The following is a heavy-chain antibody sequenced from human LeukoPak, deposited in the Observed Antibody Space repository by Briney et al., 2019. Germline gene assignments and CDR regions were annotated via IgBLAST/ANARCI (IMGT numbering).Heavy chain of an antibody. Sequence: SETLSLTCTVSGDSISSGDYYWSWIRQPPGKGLEWIGYIYYSGSTNYNPSLKSRVTISVDRSKNQFSLKLRSVIAADTAVYYCARVGWELLGPFDHWGQGTLVTVSS. J-gene: IGHJ4*02. CDR1: GDSISSGDYY. D-gene: IGHD1-26*01. V-gene: IGHV4-61*08. CDR3: ARVGWELLGPFDH. CDR2: IYYSGST.